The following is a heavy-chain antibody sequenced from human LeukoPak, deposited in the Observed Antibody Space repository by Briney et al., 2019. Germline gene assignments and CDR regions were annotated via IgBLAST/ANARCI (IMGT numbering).Heavy chain of an antibody. Sequence: KSGGSLRLSCAASDFTFSSYTMNWVRQAPGKGLEWVSSISSSNNYIYYADSVKGRFTISRDNAKNSLYLRMNSLRAEDTAIYYCARDCDSSGYFDYWGQGTLVTVSS. D-gene: IGHD3-22*01. J-gene: IGHJ4*02. CDR2: ISSSNNYI. V-gene: IGHV3-21*01. CDR1: DFTFSSYT. CDR3: ARDCDSSGYFDY.